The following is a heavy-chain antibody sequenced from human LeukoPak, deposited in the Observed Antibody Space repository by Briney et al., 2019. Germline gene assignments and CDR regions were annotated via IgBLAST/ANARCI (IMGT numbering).Heavy chain of an antibody. CDR3: ARAGRIAAARGAFDI. CDR1: GFTFSDYY. D-gene: IGHD6-13*01. J-gene: IGHJ3*02. V-gene: IGHV3-11*01. Sequence: GGSLRLSCAASGFTFSDYYMSWIRQAPGKGLEWVSYISSSGSTIYYADSVEGRFTISRDNAKNSLYLQMNSLRAEDTAVYYCARAGRIAAARGAFDIWGQGTMVTVSS. CDR2: ISSSGSTI.